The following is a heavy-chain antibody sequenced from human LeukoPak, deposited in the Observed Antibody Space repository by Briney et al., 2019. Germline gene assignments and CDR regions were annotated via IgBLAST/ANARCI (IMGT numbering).Heavy chain of an antibody. J-gene: IGHJ4*02. CDR1: GGSFSGYY. D-gene: IGHD2-8*02. CDR3: ARKPPWYYFDY. CDR2: INHSGST. V-gene: IGHV4-34*01. Sequence: SETLSLTCAVYGGSFSGYYWSWIRQPPGKGLEWIGEINHSGSTNYNPSLKSRVTISVDTSKNQFSLKLSSVTAADTAVYYCARKPPWYYFDYWGQGTLVTASS.